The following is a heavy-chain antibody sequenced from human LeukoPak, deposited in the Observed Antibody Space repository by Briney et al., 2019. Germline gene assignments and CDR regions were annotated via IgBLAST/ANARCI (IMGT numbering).Heavy chain of an antibody. CDR3: ARLRGIILGALLHYYFDY. D-gene: IGHD1-26*01. CDR2: ISYSGNT. CDR1: GGSISGSSYS. Sequence: SETLSLTCTVSGGSISGSSYSWGWIRQPPGKGLEWIGSISYSGNTYYSPSLKSRVTISIDTSENQFSLKLSSVTAADTAVYYCARLRGIILGALLHYYFDYWGQGTLVSVSS. V-gene: IGHV4-39*01. J-gene: IGHJ4*02.